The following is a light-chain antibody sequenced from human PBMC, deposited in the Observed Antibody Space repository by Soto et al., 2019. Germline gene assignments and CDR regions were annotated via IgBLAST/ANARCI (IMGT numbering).Light chain of an antibody. V-gene: IGKV1-5*03. CDR1: QTIFSW. CDR3: QQYNSYPYS. CDR2: KAS. J-gene: IGKJ2*03. Sequence: DIQLTQSPSSVSASVGDRVTITCRARQTIFSWLAWYQQKPGKAPKLLVYKASRLEGGVPSRFSGAGAGTKFTLTISGLQPDDFATYYCQQYNSYPYSFGQGTKVDIK.